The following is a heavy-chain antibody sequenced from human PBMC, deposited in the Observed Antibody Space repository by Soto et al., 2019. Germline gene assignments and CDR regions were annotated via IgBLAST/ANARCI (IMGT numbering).Heavy chain of an antibody. V-gene: IGHV3-33*03. CDR3: ARWGCSGGNCNLNQRSFDL. J-gene: IGHJ4*02. D-gene: IGHD2-15*01. CDR2: IWYDGSNK. Sequence: QVQLVESGGGVVQPGRSLRLSCAASGFIFNEYGMHWVRQAPGKGLEWVAVIWYDGSNKYYADSVMGRFTFSRDNSKNTMSLQMNSLRADDTAVYYCARWGCSGGNCNLNQRSFDLWGQGTLVTVSS. CDR1: GFIFNEYG.